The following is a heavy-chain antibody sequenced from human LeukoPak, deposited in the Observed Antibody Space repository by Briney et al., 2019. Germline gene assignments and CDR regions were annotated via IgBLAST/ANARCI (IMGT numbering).Heavy chain of an antibody. CDR1: GFTFSSYA. CDR2: ISVSGGST. D-gene: IGHD2-21*02. CDR3: AKSIVVVTALLDY. J-gene: IGHJ4*02. Sequence: PGGSLRLSCAASGFTFSSYAMSWVRQAPGKGLEWVSAISVSGGSTYYADSVKGRFTISRDNSKNTLYLQMNSLRAEDTAVYYCAKSIVVVTALLDYWGQGTLVTVSS. V-gene: IGHV3-23*01.